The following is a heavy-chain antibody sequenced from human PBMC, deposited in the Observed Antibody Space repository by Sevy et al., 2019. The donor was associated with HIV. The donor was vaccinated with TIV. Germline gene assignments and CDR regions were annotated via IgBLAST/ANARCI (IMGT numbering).Heavy chain of an antibody. CDR1: GFTFSSYW. D-gene: IGHD2-15*01. V-gene: IGHV3-74*01. CDR2: VNSDGSST. CDR3: VAAYTWQDY. J-gene: IGHJ4*02. Sequence: GGSLRLSCAASGFTFSSYWMHWVRQAPGKGPVWVSGVNSDGSSTNYADSVKGRFTMSRDSAKNTLYLQMNSLRAEDTAVYFGVAAYTWQDYWGQGTLVTVSS.